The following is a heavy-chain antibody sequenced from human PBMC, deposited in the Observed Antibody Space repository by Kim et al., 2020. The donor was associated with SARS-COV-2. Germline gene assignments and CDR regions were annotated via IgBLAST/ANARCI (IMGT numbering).Heavy chain of an antibody. Sequence: SARTNHPPSLRDRVNMSVDTSKNQFSLKLSSVTAADTAVYYCAQGYAFDIWGRGTMLTVSS. CDR2: SART. D-gene: IGHD5-18*01. CDR3: AQGYAFDI. V-gene: IGHV4-4*07. J-gene: IGHJ3*02.